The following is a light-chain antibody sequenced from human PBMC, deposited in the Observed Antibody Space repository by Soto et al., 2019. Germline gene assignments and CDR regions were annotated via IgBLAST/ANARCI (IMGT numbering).Light chain of an antibody. CDR3: MQALQTPIT. Sequence: DIVMPQSQLSLPVTPGERSSISCRSSQSLLYSSGYNYLDWYLQKPGQSPQLLIYLGSHRASGVPDRFSGSGSGTAFTLKISRVEAEDVGVYYCMQALQTPITVGKGTRLEIK. J-gene: IGKJ5*01. V-gene: IGKV2-28*01. CDR2: LGS. CDR1: QSLLYSSGYNY.